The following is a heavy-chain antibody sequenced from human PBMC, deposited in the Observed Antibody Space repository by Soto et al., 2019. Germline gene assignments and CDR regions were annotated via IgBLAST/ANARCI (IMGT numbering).Heavy chain of an antibody. V-gene: IGHV3-53*02. Sequence: EVQLVETGGGLIQPGGSLRLSCAASGFTVSSNYMSWVRQAPGKGLEWVSVIYSGGSTYYADSVKGRFTIPRDNSKHTLYLQMNSLRAEDTAVYYCARALYGDYGNHFDYGGQGTLVTVSS. J-gene: IGHJ4*02. CDR1: GFTVSSNY. CDR2: IYSGGST. D-gene: IGHD4-17*01. CDR3: ARALYGDYGNHFDY.